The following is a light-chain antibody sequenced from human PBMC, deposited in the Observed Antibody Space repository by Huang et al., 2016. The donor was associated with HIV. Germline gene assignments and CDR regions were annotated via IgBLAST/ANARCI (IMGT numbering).Light chain of an antibody. V-gene: IGKV3-20*01. J-gene: IGKJ2*01. Sequence: IVLTQSPGTLSLSPGERATLSCRASQRVRSSYLAWYQQKPGQTPRLLIYGAYNRAGGIPIRFSGSQSGTDFTLAISSLEPEDFGVYYCQQYGSSPRTFGQGTKLEIK. CDR1: QRVRSSY. CDR3: QQYGSSPRT. CDR2: GAY.